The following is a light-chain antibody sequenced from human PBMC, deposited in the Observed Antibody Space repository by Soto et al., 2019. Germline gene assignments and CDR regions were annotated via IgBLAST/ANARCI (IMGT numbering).Light chain of an antibody. J-gene: IGKJ1*01. V-gene: IGKV2-28*01. CDR1: QSLLHSNGYNY. CDR2: LGS. Sequence: DIVVTQSPLSLPVTHGEPASISCRSSQSLLHSNGYNYLDWHLQKPGQSPQVLIHLGSNRASGVPDRFNGSGSGTDFTLKISRVEAEDVGIYYCMQTLQTPWTFGQGTKVDIK. CDR3: MQTLQTPWT.